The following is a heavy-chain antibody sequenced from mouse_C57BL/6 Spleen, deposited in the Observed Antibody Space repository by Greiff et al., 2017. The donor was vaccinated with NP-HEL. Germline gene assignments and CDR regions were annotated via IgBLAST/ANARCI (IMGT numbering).Heavy chain of an antibody. CDR2: INPSTGGT. CDR1: GYSFTGYY. D-gene: IGHD1-1*01. V-gene: IGHV1-42*01. J-gene: IGHJ2*01. CDR3: AGDYYGSSYDFDY. Sequence: VQLQQSGPELVKPGASVKISCKASGYSFTGYYMNWVKQSPEKSLEWIGEINPSTGGTTYNQKFKAKATLTVDKSSSTAYMQLKSLTSEDSAVYDCAGDYYGSSYDFDYWGQGTTLTVSS.